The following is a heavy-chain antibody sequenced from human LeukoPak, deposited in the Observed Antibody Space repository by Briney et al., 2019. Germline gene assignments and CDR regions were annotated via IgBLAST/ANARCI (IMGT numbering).Heavy chain of an antibody. CDR2: ISAYNGNT. J-gene: IGHJ3*02. Sequence: GASVKVSCKASGYTFTNYGITWVRQAPGQGLEWMGGISAYNGNTNYAQKLQGRVTMTTDTSTSTAYMALRSLRSDDTAVYYCARDGRALRYFDWTRGAFNIWGQGTMVTVSS. V-gene: IGHV1-18*01. CDR1: GYTFTNYG. CDR3: ARDGRALRYFDWTRGAFNI. D-gene: IGHD3-9*01.